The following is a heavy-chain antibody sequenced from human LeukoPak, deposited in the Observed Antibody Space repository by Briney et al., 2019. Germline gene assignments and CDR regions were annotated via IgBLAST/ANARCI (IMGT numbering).Heavy chain of an antibody. J-gene: IGHJ4*02. CDR3: AKEGLWSSSGLPFDY. Sequence: GGSLRLSCAASGFTFSSYGMHWVRQAPGKGLEWVAVISYDGSNKYYADSVKGRFTISRDNSKNTLYLQMNSLRAEDTAVYYCAKEGLWSSSGLPFDYWGQGTLVTVSS. V-gene: IGHV3-30*18. D-gene: IGHD6-19*01. CDR2: ISYDGSNK. CDR1: GFTFSSYG.